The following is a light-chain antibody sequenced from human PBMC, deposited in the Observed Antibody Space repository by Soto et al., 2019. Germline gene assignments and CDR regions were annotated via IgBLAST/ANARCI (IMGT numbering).Light chain of an antibody. CDR2: GAS. CDR3: QQYGSSPFT. J-gene: IGKJ5*01. Sequence: EIVLTQSPGTLSFSAGERATLSFRASQSVSSSDLAWYQQKPGQAPRLLIYGASSRATGIPDRFSGSGSGTDFTLTISRLEPEDFAVYYCQQYGSSPFTFGQGTRLEI. CDR1: QSVSSSD. V-gene: IGKV3-20*01.